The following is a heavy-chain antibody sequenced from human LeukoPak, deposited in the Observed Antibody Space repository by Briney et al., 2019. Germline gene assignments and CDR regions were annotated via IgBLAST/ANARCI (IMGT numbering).Heavy chain of an antibody. J-gene: IGHJ3*02. CDR3: ASVGGSYFAFDI. CDR2: IYHSGST. D-gene: IGHD1-26*01. V-gene: IGHV4-38-2*02. CDR1: GYSIGSGYY. Sequence: SETLSLTCTVSGYSIGSGYYWGWIRQPPGKGLEWIGSIYHSGSTYYNPSLKSRVTISVDTSKNQFSLKLSSVTAADTAVYYCASVGGSYFAFDIWGQGTMVTVSS.